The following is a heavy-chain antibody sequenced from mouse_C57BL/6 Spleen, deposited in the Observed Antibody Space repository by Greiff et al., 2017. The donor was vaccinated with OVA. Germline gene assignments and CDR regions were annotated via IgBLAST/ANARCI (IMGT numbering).Heavy chain of an antibody. CDR3: ARRGLLSAMDY. J-gene: IGHJ4*01. D-gene: IGHD1-1*01. Sequence: QVHVKQSGPGLVAPSQSLSITCTVSGFSLTSYGVHWVRQPPGKGLEWLVVIWSDGSTTYNSALNSRLSISKDNSKSQVFLKMNSLQTDDTAMYYCARRGLLSAMDYWGQGTSVTVSS. CDR1: GFSLTSYG. CDR2: IWSDGST. V-gene: IGHV2-6*03.